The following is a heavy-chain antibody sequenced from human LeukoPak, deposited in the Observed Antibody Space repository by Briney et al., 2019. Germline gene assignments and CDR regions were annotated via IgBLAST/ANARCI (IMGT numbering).Heavy chain of an antibody. D-gene: IGHD5-24*01. V-gene: IGHV3-23*01. CDR2: ISGSGNGT. J-gene: IGHJ4*02. Sequence: GGSLRLSCTASGFTFRTYAMNWVRQAPGKGLEWLSGISGSGNGTYYADSVKGRFTISRDNSKNMVYLQMNSLTVEDAATYYCAKRTMSAFDSWGQGTLLIVSS. CDR1: GFTFRTYA. CDR3: AKRTMSAFDS.